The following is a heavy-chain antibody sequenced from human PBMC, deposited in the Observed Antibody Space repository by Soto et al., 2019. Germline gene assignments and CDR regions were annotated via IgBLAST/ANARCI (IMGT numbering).Heavy chain of an antibody. J-gene: IGHJ4*02. CDR3: ASRDPGTSVDY. D-gene: IGHD1-7*01. CDR2: IYRTGST. V-gene: IGHV4-4*02. Sequence: QVQLQESGPGLVKPSGTLSLTCAVSGGSFTSNNWWTWVRQPPGQGLEWIGEIYRTGSTNYNPSLKSRLTISLYKSENQFSLKVTSLTAADTAVYYCASRDPGTSVDYWGQGTLVTVSS. CDR1: GGSFTSNNW.